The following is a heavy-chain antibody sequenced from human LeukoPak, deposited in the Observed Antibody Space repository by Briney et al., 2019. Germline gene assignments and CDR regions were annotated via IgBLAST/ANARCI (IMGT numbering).Heavy chain of an antibody. CDR3: AKEGRPGNRILRYFDWLLDPFDF. D-gene: IGHD3-9*01. V-gene: IGHV3-23*01. Sequence: GGSLRLSCAASGFTFSSYGMSWVRQAPGKGLEWVSAISGSGGSTYYADSVKGRFAISRDNSKNTLYLQMNSLRAEDTAVYYCAKEGRPGNRILRYFDWLLDPFDFWSQGTLVTVSS. CDR2: ISGSGGST. J-gene: IGHJ4*02. CDR1: GFTFSSYG.